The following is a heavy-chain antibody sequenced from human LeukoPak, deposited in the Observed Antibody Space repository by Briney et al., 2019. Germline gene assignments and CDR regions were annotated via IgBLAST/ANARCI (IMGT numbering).Heavy chain of an antibody. V-gene: IGHV4-39*01. D-gene: IGHD1-26*01. Sequence: PPETLSLTCTVSGGSISSSSYYWGWIRQPPGKGLEWIGSIYCSGSTYYNPSLKSRVTISVDTSKNQFSLKLSSVTAADTAVYYCARHVYRYYHRSDFDYWGQGTLVTVSS. CDR3: ARHVYRYYHRSDFDY. CDR2: IYCSGST. CDR1: GGSISSSSYY. J-gene: IGHJ4*02.